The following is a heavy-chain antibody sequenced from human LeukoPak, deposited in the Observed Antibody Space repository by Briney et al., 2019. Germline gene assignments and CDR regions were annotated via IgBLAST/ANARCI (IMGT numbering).Heavy chain of an antibody. J-gene: IGHJ6*03. V-gene: IGHV5-51*01. Sequence: GESLKISCKGSGYSFTSYWIGWVRQMPGKGLEWMGNIYPGDSDTRYSPSFQGQVTISADKSIRTAYLQWSSLKASDTAMYYCARLFYCSSTSCYTPNYYMDVWGKGTTVTVSS. CDR1: GYSFTSYW. CDR3: ARLFYCSSTSCYTPNYYMDV. D-gene: IGHD2-2*02. CDR2: IYPGDSDT.